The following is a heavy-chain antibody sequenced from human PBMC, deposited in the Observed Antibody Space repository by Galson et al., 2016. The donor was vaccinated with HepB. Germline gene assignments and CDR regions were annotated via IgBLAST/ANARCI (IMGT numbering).Heavy chain of an antibody. V-gene: IGHV1-69*13. J-gene: IGHJ6*02. Sequence: SVKVSCKASGGTFSNNAFSWVRQAPGLGLEWMGGIIPIFGTADYAQKFKGRVTITADESTNTAYMEVSSLSSEDTAIYYCARGTQLRWTRDYSYYGMDVWGPGTTVTVSS. CDR2: IIPIFGTA. D-gene: IGHD4-23*01. CDR1: GGTFSNNA. CDR3: ARGTQLRWTRDYSYYGMDV.